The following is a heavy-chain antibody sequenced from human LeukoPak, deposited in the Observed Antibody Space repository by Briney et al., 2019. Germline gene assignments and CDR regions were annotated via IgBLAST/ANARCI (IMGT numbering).Heavy chain of an antibody. J-gene: IGHJ5*02. V-gene: IGHV1-2*02. CDR2: INPNSGGT. Sequence: ASVKVSCKASGYTFTGYYLHWVRQAPGQGLEWMGWINPNSGGTNYAQKFQGRVTMTRDTSISIAYMELSRLRSDDTAVYYCARDGDIVVVPAAFYWFDPWGQGTLVTVSS. CDR3: ARDGDIVVVPAAFYWFDP. D-gene: IGHD2-2*01. CDR1: GYTFTGYY.